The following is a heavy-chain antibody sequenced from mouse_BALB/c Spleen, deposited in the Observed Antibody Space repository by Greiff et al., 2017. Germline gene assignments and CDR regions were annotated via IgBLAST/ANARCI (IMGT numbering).Heavy chain of an antibody. CDR2: ISYSGST. D-gene: IGHD2-1*01. J-gene: IGHJ4*01. CDR3: ALYGNYLYYYAMDY. Sequence: ESGPGLVKPSQSLSLTCTVTGYSITSDYAWNWIRQFPGNKLEWMGYISYSGSTSYNPSLKSRISITRDTSKNQFFLQLNSVTTEDTATYYCALYGNYLYYYAMDYWGQGTSVTVSS. V-gene: IGHV3-2*02. CDR1: GYSITSDYA.